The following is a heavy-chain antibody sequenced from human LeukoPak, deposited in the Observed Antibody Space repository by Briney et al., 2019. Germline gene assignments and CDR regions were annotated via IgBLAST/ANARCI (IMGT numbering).Heavy chain of an antibody. Sequence: KTSETLSLTCTVSGGSISSGDYYWSWIRQPPGKGLEWIGYIYYSGSTYYNPSLKSRVTISVDTSKNQFSLKLSSVTAADTAVYYCARQEWSKCVYFQHWGQGTLVTVSS. J-gene: IGHJ1*01. CDR2: IYYSGST. V-gene: IGHV4-30-4*01. CDR1: GGSISSGDYY. CDR3: ARQEWSKCVYFQH. D-gene: IGHD3-3*01.